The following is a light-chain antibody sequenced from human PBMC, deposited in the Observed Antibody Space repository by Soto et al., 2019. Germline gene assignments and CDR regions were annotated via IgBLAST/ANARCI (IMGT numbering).Light chain of an antibody. Sequence: DIQMTQSPPTLSASVGDRVTISCRASESITNWLAWYQHKPGKAPKLLIYKASSLESGVPSRFSGSGSGTEFTLTISSLQPDDCATYYCQQYKSPPWTCGQGTKVEIK. CDR2: KAS. CDR3: QQYKSPPWT. J-gene: IGKJ1*01. V-gene: IGKV1-5*03. CDR1: ESITNW.